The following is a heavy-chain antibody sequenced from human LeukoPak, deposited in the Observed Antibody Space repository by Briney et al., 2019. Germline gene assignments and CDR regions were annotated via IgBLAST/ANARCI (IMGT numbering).Heavy chain of an antibody. J-gene: IGHJ5*02. V-gene: IGHV1-24*01. Sequence: ASVKVSCKVSGYTLTELCMHWVRQAPGKGLEWMGSFDPEDGERIYAQKFQGRVTMTRDTSISTAYMELSRLRSDDTAVYYCARAETGYSGYKSRNWFDPWGQGTLVTVSS. D-gene: IGHD5-12*01. CDR1: GYTLTELC. CDR2: FDPEDGER. CDR3: ARAETGYSGYKSRNWFDP.